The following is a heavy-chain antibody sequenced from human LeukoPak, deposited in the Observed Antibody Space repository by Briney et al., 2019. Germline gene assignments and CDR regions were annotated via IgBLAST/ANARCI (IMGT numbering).Heavy chain of an antibody. J-gene: IGHJ4*02. V-gene: IGHV3-74*03. CDR2: INSDGSSI. CDR1: GFTFSSYW. CDR3: ARGRRRIAAAGATPPAPYFDY. Sequence: GGSLRLSCAASGFTFSSYWMHWVRQGPGKGLVWVSRINSDGSSIMYADFVKGRFTISRDNAKSTLYLQINSLRAEDTAVYYCARGRRRIAAAGATPPAPYFDYWGQGTLVTVSS. D-gene: IGHD6-13*01.